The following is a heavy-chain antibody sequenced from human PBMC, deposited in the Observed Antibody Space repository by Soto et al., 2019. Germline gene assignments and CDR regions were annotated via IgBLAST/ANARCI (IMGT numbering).Heavy chain of an antibody. CDR3: ARAVVRFLEWFHNDY. J-gene: IGHJ4*02. CDR2: ISAYNGNT. V-gene: IGHV1-18*01. CDR1: GYTFTSYG. Sequence: QVQLVQSGAEVKKPGASVKVSCKASGYTFTSYGISWVRQAPGQGREWMGWISAYNGNTNYAQKLQGRVTMTTDTSTSTAYMELRSLRSDDTAVYYCARAVVRFLEWFHNDYWGQGTLVTVSS. D-gene: IGHD3-3*01.